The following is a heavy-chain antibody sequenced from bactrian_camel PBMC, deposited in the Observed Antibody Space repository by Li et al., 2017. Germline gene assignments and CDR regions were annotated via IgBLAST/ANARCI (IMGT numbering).Heavy chain of an antibody. Sequence: HVQLVESGGGSVQAGGSLRLSCVRSGYIDERDCVGWFRQRAGEEREGVAGLLPRGGRTYYADSVKGRFTISRDNAKNILYLQMNSLKPEDTAMYYCAARRGGSWYRPFADFGFWGQGTQVTVS. J-gene: IGHJ6*01. CDR2: LLPRGGRT. D-gene: IGHD6*01. CDR1: GYIDERDC. V-gene: IGHV3S63*01. CDR3: AARRGGSWYRPFADFGF.